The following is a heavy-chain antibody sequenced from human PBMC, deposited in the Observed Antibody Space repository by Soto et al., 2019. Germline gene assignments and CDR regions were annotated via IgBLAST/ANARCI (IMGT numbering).Heavy chain of an antibody. CDR2: INPSGGST. CDR1: GYTFTSYY. D-gene: IGHD2-21*02. CDR3: ARDRDSYCGGDCYFDY. J-gene: IGHJ4*02. V-gene: IGHV1-46*01. Sequence: QVQLVQSGAEVKKPGASVKVSCKASGYTFTSYYMHWVRQAPGQGLEWMGIINPSGGSTSYAQKFQCRVTMTRDKCTSTVYMELSSLRSEDTAVYYCARDRDSYCGGDCYFDYWGQGTLVTVSS.